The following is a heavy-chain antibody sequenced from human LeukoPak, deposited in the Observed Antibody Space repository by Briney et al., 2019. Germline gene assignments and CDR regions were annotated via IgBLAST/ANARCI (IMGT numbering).Heavy chain of an antibody. J-gene: IGHJ4*02. Sequence: PGGSLRLSCAASGFTFDDFDDYGMNWVRQVPGKGLEWVSGINWNSGSTGYADSVKGRFTISRDNTKKYVYLQMSSLRVEDTAVYYCARDHNYAFDNWGQGTLVSVSS. V-gene: IGHV3-20*04. CDR1: GFTFDDFDDYG. D-gene: IGHD1-1*01. CDR3: ARDHNYAFDN. CDR2: INWNSGST.